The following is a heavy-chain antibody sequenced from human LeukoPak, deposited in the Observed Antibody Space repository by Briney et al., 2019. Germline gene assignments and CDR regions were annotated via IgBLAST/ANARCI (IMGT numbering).Heavy chain of an antibody. D-gene: IGHD2-21*01. CDR1: GYSFTSYW. CDR3: ARQGAYCGGDCPDAFDI. CDR2: IYPGDSDT. J-gene: IGHJ3*02. V-gene: IGHV5-51*01. Sequence: KVGESLKISGKGSGYSFTSYWIGWVRQLPGKGLEWMGIIYPGDSDTRYSPSFQGQVTISADKSISTAYLQWSSLKASDTAMYYCARQGAYCGGDCPDAFDIWGQGTMVTVSS.